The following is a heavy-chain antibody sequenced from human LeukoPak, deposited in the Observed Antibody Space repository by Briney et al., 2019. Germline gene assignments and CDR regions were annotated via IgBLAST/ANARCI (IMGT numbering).Heavy chain of an antibody. CDR2: INHSGST. D-gene: IGHD3-22*01. J-gene: IGHJ4*02. V-gene: IGHV4-34*01. CDR3: ARVPLYYYDSSGYWTPHRDYFDY. Sequence: PSETLSLTCAVYGGSFSGYYWSWIRQPPGKGLEWIGEINHSGSTNYNPSLKSRVTISVDTSKNQFSLKLSSVTAADTAVYYCARVPLYYYDSSGYWTPHRDYFDYWGQGTLVTVSS. CDR1: GGSFSGYY.